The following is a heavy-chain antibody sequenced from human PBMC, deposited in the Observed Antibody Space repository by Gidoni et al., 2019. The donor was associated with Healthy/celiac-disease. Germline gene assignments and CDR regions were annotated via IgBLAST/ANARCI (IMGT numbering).Heavy chain of an antibody. CDR2: INHSGST. Sequence: QVQLQQWGAGLLKPSETLSLTCAVYGGSFSGYYWSWIRQPPGKGLEWIGEINHSGSTNYNPSLKSRVTISVDTSKNQFSLKLSSVTAADTAVYYCARTLSGIVGATIDAFDTWGQGTMVTVSS. J-gene: IGHJ3*02. CDR3: ARTLSGIVGATIDAFDT. V-gene: IGHV4-34*01. CDR1: GGSFSGYY. D-gene: IGHD1-26*01.